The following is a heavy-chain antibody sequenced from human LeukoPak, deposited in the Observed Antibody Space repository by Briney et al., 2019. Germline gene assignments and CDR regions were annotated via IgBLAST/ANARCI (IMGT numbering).Heavy chain of an antibody. Sequence: SETLSLTCTVSGGSTSSYYWSWIRQPPGKGLEWIGYIYYSGSTNYNPSLKSRVTISVDTSKNQFSLKLSSVTAADTAVYYCARRPYYYGMDVWGQGTTVTVSS. J-gene: IGHJ6*02. V-gene: IGHV4-59*01. CDR2: IYYSGST. CDR1: GGSTSSYY. CDR3: ARRPYYYGMDV.